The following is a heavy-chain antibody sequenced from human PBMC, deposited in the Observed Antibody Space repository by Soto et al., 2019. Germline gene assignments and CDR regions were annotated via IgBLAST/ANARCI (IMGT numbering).Heavy chain of an antibody. Sequence: QAQLVESGGGVVQPGRSLRLSCAASGLPFSASGMHWVRQAPGKGMEWVAMIWSDGSKEYYEDSVKGRFTITRDNSKNMIFLKMNSLRAEDTAVYYCARDKGVTCLDTWGQGNMVTVSS. CDR1: GLPFSASG. D-gene: IGHD3-16*01. CDR3: ARDKGVTCLDT. J-gene: IGHJ5*02. V-gene: IGHV3-33*01. CDR2: IWSDGSKE.